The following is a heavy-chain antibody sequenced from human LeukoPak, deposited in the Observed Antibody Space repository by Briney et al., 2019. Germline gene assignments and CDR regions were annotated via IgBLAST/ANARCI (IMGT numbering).Heavy chain of an antibody. J-gene: IGHJ3*02. V-gene: IGHV4-59*01. D-gene: IGHD6-19*01. Sequence: SETLSLTCTVSGGSISSYYWSWIRQPPGKGLEWIGYIYYSGSTNYNPSLKSRVTISVDTSKNQFSLKLSSVTAADTAVYYCANEQWLVRAFDIWGQGTMVTVSS. CDR2: IYYSGST. CDR3: ANEQWLVRAFDI. CDR1: GGSISSYY.